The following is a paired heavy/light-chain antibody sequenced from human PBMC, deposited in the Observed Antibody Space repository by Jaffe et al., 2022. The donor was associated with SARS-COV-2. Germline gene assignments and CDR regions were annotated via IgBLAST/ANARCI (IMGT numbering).Light chain of an antibody. CDR2: EVT. J-gene: IGLJ3*02. V-gene: IGLV2-14*01. Sequence: QSALTQPASVSGSPGQSITISCTGTSSDIGAYNYVSWYQQHPGKAPKLMIYEVTNRPSGVSNRFSGSKSGNTASLTISGLQAEDEADYYCNSYTISRSWVFGGGTKLTVL. CDR3: NSYTISRSWV. CDR1: SSDIGAYNY.
Heavy chain of an antibody. CDR3: AGNSGWYTDY. CDR2: IYHSGST. Sequence: QVQLQESGPGLVKPSGTLSLTCAVSGGSISSDTYWNWVRQPPGKGLEWIGEIYHSGSTNYKSSLESRVTISVDKSKNQFSLKLSSVTAADTAVYYCAGNSGWYTDYWGQGTLVTVSS. CDR1: GGSISSDTY. D-gene: IGHD6-19*01. V-gene: IGHV4-4*02. J-gene: IGHJ4*02.